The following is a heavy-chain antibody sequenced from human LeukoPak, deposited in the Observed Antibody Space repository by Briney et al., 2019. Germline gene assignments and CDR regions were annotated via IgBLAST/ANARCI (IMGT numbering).Heavy chain of an antibody. J-gene: IGHJ6*02. Sequence: PGGSLRLSCAASGFTFSNNWMSWVRQAPGKGLEWVANIKQDGSEKYYADSVKGRFTISRDNSKNTLYLQMNSLRAEDTAVYYCAKDWARAAAGNGMDVWGQGTTVTVSS. D-gene: IGHD6-13*01. CDR3: AKDWARAAAGNGMDV. CDR2: IKQDGSEK. V-gene: IGHV3-7*01. CDR1: GFTFSNNW.